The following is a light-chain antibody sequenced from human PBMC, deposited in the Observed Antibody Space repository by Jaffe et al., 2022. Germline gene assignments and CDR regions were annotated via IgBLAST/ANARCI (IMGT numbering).Light chain of an antibody. CDR3: QQEKT. CDR2: GAS. Sequence: EIVMTQSPATLSVSPGERATLSCRASQSVSSNLAWYQQKPGQAPRLLIYGASTRATGIPARFSGSGSGTEFTLTISSLQSEDFAVYYCQQEKTFGQGTKLEIK. V-gene: IGKV3-15*01. J-gene: IGKJ2*01. CDR1: QSVSSN.